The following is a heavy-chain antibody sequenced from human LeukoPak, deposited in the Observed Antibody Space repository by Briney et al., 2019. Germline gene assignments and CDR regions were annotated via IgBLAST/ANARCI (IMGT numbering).Heavy chain of an antibody. D-gene: IGHD2-2*01. Sequence: PGGSLRLSCAASGFTINKYWMSWVRQAPGKALEWLANIGQDGNKKSYVDSVKGRFTISRDNAKNSLYLQMNSLRAEDTAVYYCAKMPDFDYWGQGTLVTVSS. CDR3: AKMPDFDY. CDR2: IGQDGNKK. V-gene: IGHV3-7*03. J-gene: IGHJ4*02. CDR1: GFTINKYW.